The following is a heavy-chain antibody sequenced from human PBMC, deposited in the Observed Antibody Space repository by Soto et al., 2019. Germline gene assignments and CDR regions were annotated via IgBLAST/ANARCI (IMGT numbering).Heavy chain of an antibody. CDR3: ARESEDLTSNFDY. V-gene: IGHV3-21*01. J-gene: IGHJ4*02. Sequence: ESGGGLVKPGGSRRLSCAASGFTFTRYSMNWVRQAPGKGLEWVSSISSTTNYIYYADSMKGRFTVSRDNAKNSVYLEMNSLSAEDTAVYYCARESEDLTSNFDYWGQGTLVNVSS. CDR1: GFTFTRYS. CDR2: ISSTTNYI.